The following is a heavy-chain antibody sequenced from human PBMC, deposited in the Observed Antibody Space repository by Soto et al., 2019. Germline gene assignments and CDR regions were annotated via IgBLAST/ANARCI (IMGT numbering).Heavy chain of an antibody. Sequence: QVQLQESGPGLVKPSETLSLTCTVSGGSISSHYWSWIRQPPGKGLEWIGYIYYSGSANYNPSLKXXVXIXXDTSKNQFSLKLSSVTAADTAVYYCARYSGTYYVYWGQGTLVTVSS. V-gene: IGHV4-59*11. CDR1: GGSISSHY. CDR2: IYYSGSA. J-gene: IGHJ4*02. D-gene: IGHD1-26*01. CDR3: ARYSGTYYVY.